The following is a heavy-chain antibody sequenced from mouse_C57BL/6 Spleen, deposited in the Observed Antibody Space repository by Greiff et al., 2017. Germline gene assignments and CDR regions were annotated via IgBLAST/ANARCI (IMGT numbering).Heavy chain of an antibody. Sequence: QVHVKLSGAELVRPGTSVKVSCKASGYAFTNYLIKWVKQRPGQGLEWIGVINPGSGGTNYNEKFKGKATLTADKSSSTAYMQLSSLTSEDSAVYFCARSYDYNVNYAMDDWGQGTTVTVSS. J-gene: IGHJ4*01. CDR2: INPGSGGT. D-gene: IGHD2-4*01. CDR3: ARSYDYNVNYAMDD. CDR1: GYAFTNYL. V-gene: IGHV1-54*01.